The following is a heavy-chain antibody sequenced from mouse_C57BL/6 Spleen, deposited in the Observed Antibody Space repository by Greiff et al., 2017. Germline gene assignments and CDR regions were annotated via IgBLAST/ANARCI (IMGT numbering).Heavy chain of an antibody. J-gene: IGHJ4*01. CDR2: IYPGSGST. CDR3: ARLPTTVVDYAMDY. V-gene: IGHV1-55*01. CDR1: GYTFTSYW. Sequence: LQPGAELVKPGASVKMSCKASGYTFTSYWITWVKQRPGQGLEWIGDIYPGSGSTNYNEKFKSKATLTVDTSSSTAYMQLSSLTSEDSAVYYCARLPTTVVDYAMDYWGQGTSVTVSS. D-gene: IGHD1-1*01.